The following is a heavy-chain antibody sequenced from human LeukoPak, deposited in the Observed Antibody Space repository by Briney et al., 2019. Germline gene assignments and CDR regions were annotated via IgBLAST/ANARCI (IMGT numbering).Heavy chain of an antibody. V-gene: IGHV3-21*01. D-gene: IGHD4-17*01. CDR3: AREDTVTGLDY. CDR2: ISSSSSYI. Sequence: GGSLRLSCAASGFTFSIYSMNCVREAPGKGLEWVSSISSSSSYIYYADSVKGRFTISRDNAKNLLYLQMNSLRAEDTAVYYCAREDTVTGLDYWGQGTLVTVSS. CDR1: GFTFSIYS. J-gene: IGHJ4*02.